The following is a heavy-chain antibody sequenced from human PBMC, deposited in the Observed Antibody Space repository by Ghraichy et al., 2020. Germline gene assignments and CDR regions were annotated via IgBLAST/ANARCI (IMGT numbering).Heavy chain of an antibody. CDR3: ARDRLRGVVPSRRYYYGMDV. CDR1: GFTFSSYW. Sequence: GGSLRLSCAASGFTFSSYWMSWVRQAPGKGLEWVANKKQDGSEKYFVDSVKGRFTISRDNAKNSLYLQMNSLRAEDTAVYYCARDRLRGVVPSRRYYYGMDVWGQGTTVTVSS. D-gene: IGHD3-3*01. CDR2: KKQDGSEK. J-gene: IGHJ6*02. V-gene: IGHV3-7*01.